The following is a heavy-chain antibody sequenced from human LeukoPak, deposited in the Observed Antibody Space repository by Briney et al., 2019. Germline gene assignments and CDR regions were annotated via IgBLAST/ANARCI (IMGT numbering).Heavy chain of an antibody. V-gene: IGHV4-59*08. CDR3: ARLMPMVLTGQRYFYHPLDV. Sequence: SETLSLTCIVSGDSVSTKYWAWVRQPPGMPLEYVGYVHYSGATDYNTSLRSRLTISMDTSRNTFSLRLSSVTAADTAVYYCARLMPMVLTGQRYFYHPLDVWGKGTTVTVSS. D-gene: IGHD3-9*01. J-gene: IGHJ6*04. CDR2: VHYSGAT. CDR1: GDSVSTKY.